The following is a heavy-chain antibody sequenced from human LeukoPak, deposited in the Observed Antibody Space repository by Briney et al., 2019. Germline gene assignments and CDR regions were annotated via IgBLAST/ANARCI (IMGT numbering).Heavy chain of an antibody. Sequence: PSETLSLTCAVYGGSFSGYYWSWIRQPPGRGLEWIGEINHSGSTNYNPSLKSRVTISVDTSKNQFSLKLSSVTAADTAVYYCAVARTDFDYDYVWGSYRPFDYWGQGTLVTVSS. V-gene: IGHV4-34*01. D-gene: IGHD3-16*02. CDR3: AVARTDFDYDYVWGSYRPFDY. CDR1: GGSFSGYY. J-gene: IGHJ4*02. CDR2: INHSGST.